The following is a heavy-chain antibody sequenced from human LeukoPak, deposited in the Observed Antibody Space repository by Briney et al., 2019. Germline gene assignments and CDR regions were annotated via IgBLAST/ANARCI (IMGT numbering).Heavy chain of an antibody. J-gene: IGHJ4*02. D-gene: IGHD5-18*01. Sequence: SETLSLTCTVSGGSISSSSYYWGWIRQPPGKGLEWIGSIYYSGSTYYNPSLKSRVTISVDTSKNQFSLKLSSVTAADTAVYYCWGYSYSYYYFDYWGQGTLVTVSS. CDR2: IYYSGST. CDR1: GGSISSSSYY. V-gene: IGHV4-39*01. CDR3: WGYSYSYYYFDY.